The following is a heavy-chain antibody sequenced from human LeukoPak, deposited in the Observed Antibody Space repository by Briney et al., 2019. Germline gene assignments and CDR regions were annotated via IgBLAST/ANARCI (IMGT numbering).Heavy chain of an antibody. D-gene: IGHD3-22*01. CDR1: GGSISSYH. Sequence: SETLSLTCTVSGGSISSYHWSWIRQPPGKGLEWIGHIYYSGSTNYNPSLKSRVTISVDTSKNQFSLKLSSVTAADTAVYYCARADSSGYYVGYWGQGTLVTVSS. CDR3: ARADSSGYYVGY. V-gene: IGHV4-59*01. J-gene: IGHJ4*02. CDR2: IYYSGST.